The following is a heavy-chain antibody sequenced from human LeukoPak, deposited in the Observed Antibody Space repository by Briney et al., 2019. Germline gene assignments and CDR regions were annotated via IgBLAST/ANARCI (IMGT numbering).Heavy chain of an antibody. D-gene: IGHD3-10*01. J-gene: IGHJ4*02. CDR1: GFTFSSYA. CDR2: VSGSGGST. CDR3: AKEASIYYYGSGSQSEGYLDY. V-gene: IGHV3-23*01. Sequence: PGGSPRLSCEASGFTFSSYAMNWVRQAPGKGLEWVSVVSGSGGSTYYADSVKGRFTVSRDHSKNTLYLQMNSLRAEDTAVYYCAKEASIYYYGSGSQSEGYLDYWGQGTLVTVSS.